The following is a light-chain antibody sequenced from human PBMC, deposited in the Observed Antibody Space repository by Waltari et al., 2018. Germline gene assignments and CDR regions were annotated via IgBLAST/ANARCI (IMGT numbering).Light chain of an antibody. Sequence: QSVLTQPPSASGTPGQRVTISCSGSSSNIGSNYVYWYQQLPGAAPKLLISRNKQPPSGVPYRFSRSQSGTSAALAIRVLRSEDEAYYYCAEWEDSLSGSGLFGGGTKLTVL. CDR2: RNK. V-gene: IGLV1-47*01. J-gene: IGLJ3*02. CDR1: SSNIGSNY. CDR3: AEWEDSLSGSGL.